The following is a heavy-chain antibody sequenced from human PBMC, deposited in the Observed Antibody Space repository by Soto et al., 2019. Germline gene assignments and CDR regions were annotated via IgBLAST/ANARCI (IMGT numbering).Heavy chain of an antibody. D-gene: IGHD3-10*01. Sequence: PSETLSLTCNASGGPIKTGDYYWNWIRQPPGKGLEWIGYVFYSGATNYSPSLKSRAAISMDTSKNQFSLSLTSVTAADTAVYYCARAGFSYGNLLFWGQGIRVTVSS. J-gene: IGHJ4*02. V-gene: IGHV4-30-4*01. CDR2: VFYSGAT. CDR1: GGPIKTGDYY. CDR3: ARAGFSYGNLLF.